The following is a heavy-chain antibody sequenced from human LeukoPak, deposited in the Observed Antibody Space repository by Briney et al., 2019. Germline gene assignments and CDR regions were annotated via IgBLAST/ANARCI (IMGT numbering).Heavy chain of an antibody. J-gene: IGHJ4*02. V-gene: IGHV4-39*01. CDR1: GGSISSSSYY. CDR2: IYYSGST. D-gene: IGHD5-12*01. Sequence: SETLSLTCTVSGGSISSSSYYWGWIRQPPGKGLEWIGSIYYSGSTYYNPSLKSRVTISVDTSKNQFSLKLSSVTAADTAVYYCARQHSGYDYFDYWGQGTLVTVSS. CDR3: ARQHSGYDYFDY.